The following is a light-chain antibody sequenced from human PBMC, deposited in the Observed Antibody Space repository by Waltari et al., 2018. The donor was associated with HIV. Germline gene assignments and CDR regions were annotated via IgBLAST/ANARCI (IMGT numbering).Light chain of an antibody. CDR3: QTWDKGIRV. CDR2: LKSDGSH. CDR1: SGHTDYA. J-gene: IGLJ3*02. Sequence: QLALTQSPSASASLGASVKLTCTLSSGHTDYAIAWHLQQPERGPRFLMNLKSDGSHSKGDGSPGRVSGSRSGAERLLTISGLQSEEEGDDYWQTWDKGIRVFGGGTKLTVL. V-gene: IGLV4-69*01.